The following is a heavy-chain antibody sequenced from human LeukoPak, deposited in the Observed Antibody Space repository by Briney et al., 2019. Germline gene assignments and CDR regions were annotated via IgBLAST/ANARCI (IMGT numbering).Heavy chain of an antibody. J-gene: IGHJ4*02. Sequence: SETLSLTCTVSGGSISSYYWSWIRQPPGKGLEWIGEINHSGSTNYNPSLKSRVTISVDTSKNQFSLKLSSVTAADTAVYYCAREIIAAAGYFDYWGQGTLVTVSS. CDR1: GGSISSYY. D-gene: IGHD6-13*01. V-gene: IGHV4-34*01. CDR2: INHSGST. CDR3: AREIIAAAGYFDY.